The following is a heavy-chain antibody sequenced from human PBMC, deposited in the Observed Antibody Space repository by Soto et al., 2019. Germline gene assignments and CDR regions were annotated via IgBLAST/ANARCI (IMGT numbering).Heavy chain of an antibody. J-gene: IGHJ4*02. V-gene: IGHV1-69*01. D-gene: IGHD3-22*01. CDR3: ARSRHYEHHTFYYLKYYFDY. CDR2: IIPVLGAP. CDR1: GGTFSSFP. Sequence: QVQLVQSGTEVKKPGSSVKVSCKTSGGTFSSFPIAWVRQAPGQGLEWVGGIIPVLGAPSYAQTFQARVTITADEATGAAYLEPSRLRSDAPAVFFCARSRHYEHHTFYYLKYYFDYWGQGTLVTVSS.